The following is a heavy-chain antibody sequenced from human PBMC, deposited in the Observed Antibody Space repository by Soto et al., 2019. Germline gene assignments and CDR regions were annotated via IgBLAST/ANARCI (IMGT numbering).Heavy chain of an antibody. D-gene: IGHD3-22*01. J-gene: IGHJ4*02. CDR3: VIDHLQTMTFDY. Sequence: GRTLSLSCAASSLTLRHAWMRCVSHAPAKGLEWVGGIMGSGGSTYYADSVKGRFTISRDNPKHTLYVQMNTLRAEDTRVYYCVIDHLQTMTFDYWGQGTLVTVSS. V-gene: IGHV3-23*01. CDR1: SLTLRHAW. CDR2: IMGSGGST.